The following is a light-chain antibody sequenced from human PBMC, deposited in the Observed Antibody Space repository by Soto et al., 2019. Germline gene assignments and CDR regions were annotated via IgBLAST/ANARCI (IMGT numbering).Light chain of an antibody. Sequence: QSALTQPASVSGSPGQSITISCTGTSSDVGGYNYVSWYQQHPGKAPKLMIYEVSNRPSGVSNRFSGSKSGNTASLTISGLQAEDEADYYCSSYTRSSTYVFGNGTKLTVX. J-gene: IGLJ1*01. CDR1: SSDVGGYNY. V-gene: IGLV2-14*01. CDR3: SSYTRSSTYV. CDR2: EVS.